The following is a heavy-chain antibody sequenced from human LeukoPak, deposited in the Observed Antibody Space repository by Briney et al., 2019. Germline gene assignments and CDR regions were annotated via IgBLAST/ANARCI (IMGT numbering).Heavy chain of an antibody. CDR1: GGSISSY. Sequence: SETLSLTCTVSGGSISSYWSWIRQPAGKGLEWIGRIYGSETTTYNPSLKSRVSMSIDTSKNQFSLKLMSVTAADTAVYYCARDSGTTGEVRFDPWGQGTLVTVSS. D-gene: IGHD3-10*01. J-gene: IGHJ5*02. V-gene: IGHV4-4*07. CDR3: ARDSGTTGEVRFDP. CDR2: IYGSETT.